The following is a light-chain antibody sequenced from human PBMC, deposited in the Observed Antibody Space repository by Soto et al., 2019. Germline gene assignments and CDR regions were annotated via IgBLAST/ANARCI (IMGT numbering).Light chain of an antibody. Sequence: DIQMTQSPSTLSASVGDRVTITCRASQSISTWLAWYQQKPGKAPKLLIYGASSLESGVPSRFNGSGSVTEFTLIIDSLQPDDFATYYCQQYSSSSPTFGQGTKVDIK. CDR2: GAS. CDR3: QQYSSSSPT. V-gene: IGKV1-5*01. J-gene: IGKJ2*01. CDR1: QSISTW.